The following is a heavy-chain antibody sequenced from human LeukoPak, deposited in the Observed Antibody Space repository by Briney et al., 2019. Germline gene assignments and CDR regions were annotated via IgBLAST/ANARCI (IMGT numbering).Heavy chain of an antibody. D-gene: IGHD3-22*01. J-gene: IGHJ3*02. CDR3: ATYYDSSGYWWAFDI. CDR2: ISYDGSNK. Sequence: PGGSLRLSCAASGFTFSSYGMHWVRQAPGKGLEWVAVISYDGSNKYYADSVKGRFTISRDNSKNTLYLQMNSLRAEDTAVYYCATYYDSSGYWWAFDIWGQGTVVTVSS. CDR1: GFTFSSYG. V-gene: IGHV3-30*03.